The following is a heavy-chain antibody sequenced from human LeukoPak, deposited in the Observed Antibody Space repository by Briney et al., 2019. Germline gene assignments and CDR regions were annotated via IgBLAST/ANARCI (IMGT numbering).Heavy chain of an antibody. CDR2: INPNSGGT. Sequence: ASVKVSCKASGYTFTSYGISWVRQAPGQGLEWMGWINPNSGGTNYAQKFQGRVTMTRDTSISTAYMELSRLRSDDTAVYYCTYGDYALDIWGQGTMVTVSS. V-gene: IGHV1-2*02. J-gene: IGHJ3*02. D-gene: IGHD4-17*01. CDR3: TYGDYALDI. CDR1: GYTFTSYG.